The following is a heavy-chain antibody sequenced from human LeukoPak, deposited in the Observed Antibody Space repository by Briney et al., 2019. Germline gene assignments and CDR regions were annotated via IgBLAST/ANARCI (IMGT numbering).Heavy chain of an antibody. V-gene: IGHV4-59*01. D-gene: IGHD6-19*01. CDR2: IYYSGST. CDR1: GGSTSSYY. CDR3: AREWLATDAFDI. J-gene: IGHJ3*02. Sequence: SETLSLTCTVSGGSTSSYYWSWIRQPPGKGLEWIGYIYYSGSTNYNPSLKSRVTISVDTSKNQFSLKLSSVTAADTAVYYCAREWLATDAFDIWGQGTMVTVSS.